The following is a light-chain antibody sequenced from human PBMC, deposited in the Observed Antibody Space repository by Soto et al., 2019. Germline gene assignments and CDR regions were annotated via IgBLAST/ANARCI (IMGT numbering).Light chain of an antibody. V-gene: IGKV3-15*01. CDR1: QSVSSN. CDR3: QQYNNWPPLT. CDR2: GAS. Sequence: EVVMTQSPATRSVSPGERVTLSCRASQSVSSNLAWYQQKPGQAPRLLIYGASTRTTGIPARFSGSGSGTEFTLTISSLQSEDFAVYYCQQYNNWPPLTFGGGTKVEIK. J-gene: IGKJ4*01.